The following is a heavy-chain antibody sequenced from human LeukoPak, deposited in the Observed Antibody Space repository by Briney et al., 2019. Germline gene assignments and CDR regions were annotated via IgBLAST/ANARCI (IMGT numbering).Heavy chain of an antibody. Sequence: GGSLRLSCAASGFTFSSCSMNWVRQAPGKGLEWVSSISSSSSYIYYADSVKGRFTISRDNAKNSLYLQMNSLRAEDTAVYYCARARDYYGSGSYWSFAFDIWGQGTMVTVSS. CDR3: ARARDYYGSGSYWSFAFDI. CDR2: ISSSSSYI. V-gene: IGHV3-21*04. CDR1: GFTFSSCS. D-gene: IGHD3-10*01. J-gene: IGHJ3*02.